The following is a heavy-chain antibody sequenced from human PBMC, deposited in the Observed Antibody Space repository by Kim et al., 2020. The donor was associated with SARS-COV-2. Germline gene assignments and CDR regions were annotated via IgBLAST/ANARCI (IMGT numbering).Heavy chain of an antibody. CDR2: T. Sequence: TSYEQKFQGRVTMTRHPSTSAVYMELSSLRSEDTAVYYCARDPNSSWFDYWGQGTLVTVSS. J-gene: IGHJ4*02. V-gene: IGHV1-46*01. CDR3: ARDPNSSWFDY. D-gene: IGHD6-13*01.